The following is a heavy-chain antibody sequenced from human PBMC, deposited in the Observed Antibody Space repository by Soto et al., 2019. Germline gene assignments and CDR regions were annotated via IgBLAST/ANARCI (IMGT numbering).Heavy chain of an antibody. CDR3: AKDREDIVVVPAARHFDY. Sequence: GGSLRLSCAASGFTFSSYGMHWVRQAPGKGLEWVAVISYDGSNKYYADSVKGRFTISRDNSKNTLYLQMNSLRAEDTAVYYCAKDREDIVVVPAARHFDYWGQGTLVTVSS. D-gene: IGHD2-2*01. J-gene: IGHJ4*02. V-gene: IGHV3-30*18. CDR2: ISYDGSNK. CDR1: GFTFSSYG.